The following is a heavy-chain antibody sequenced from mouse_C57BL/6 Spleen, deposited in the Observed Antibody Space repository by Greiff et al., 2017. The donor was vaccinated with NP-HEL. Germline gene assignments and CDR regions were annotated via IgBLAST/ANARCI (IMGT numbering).Heavy chain of an antibody. Sequence: QVQLQQSGAELAKPGASVKLSCKASGYTFTSYWMHWVKQRPGQGLEWIGYINPSSGYTKYNQKFKDKATLTAAKSSSTAYMQLSSLTYEDSAVYYCASFTTVVDPFAYWGQGTLVTVSA. V-gene: IGHV1-7*01. D-gene: IGHD1-1*01. CDR2: INPSSGYT. J-gene: IGHJ3*01. CDR3: ASFTTVVDPFAY. CDR1: GYTFTSYW.